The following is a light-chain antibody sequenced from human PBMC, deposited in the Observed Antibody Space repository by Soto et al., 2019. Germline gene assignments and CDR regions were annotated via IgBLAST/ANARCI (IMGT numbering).Light chain of an antibody. CDR3: QSYDSSLSVYV. J-gene: IGLJ1*01. CDR2: GNS. Sequence: QLVLTQPPSVSGAPGQRVTISCTGSSSNIGAGYDVHWYQQLPGTAPKLLISGNSNRPSGVPDRFSGSKSGTSASLAITGLQAEDEADYYCQSYDSSLSVYVFGTGTKLTVL. V-gene: IGLV1-40*01. CDR1: SSNIGAGYD.